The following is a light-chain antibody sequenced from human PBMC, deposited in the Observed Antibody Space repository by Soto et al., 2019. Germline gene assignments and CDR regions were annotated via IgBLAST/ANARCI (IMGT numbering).Light chain of an antibody. CDR1: QALRNE. J-gene: IGKJ1*01. CDR3: LQDYNYPRT. V-gene: IGKV1-6*01. CDR2: SAS. Sequence: IQMTQSPPSLSAFVGDRVTIICRAGQALRNELGWYQQKPGKAPKLLIYSASTIQSGVPSRFSGSGSGTHFTLTITSLQPEDFATYFCLQDYNYPRTFGQGTKVEI.